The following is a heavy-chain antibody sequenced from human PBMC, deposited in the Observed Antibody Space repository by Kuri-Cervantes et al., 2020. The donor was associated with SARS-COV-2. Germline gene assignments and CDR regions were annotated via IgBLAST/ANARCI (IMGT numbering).Heavy chain of an antibody. CDR1: GYTLTELS. CDR3: ARDMWGRAVAGTSDYYYYYYMDV. V-gene: IGHV1-69*13. Sequence: SVKVSCKVSGYTLTELSMHWVRQAPGKGLEWMGGIIPIFGTANYAQKFQGRVTITADESTSTAYMELSSLRSEDTAVYYCARDMWGRAVAGTSDYYYYYYMDVWGKGTTVTVSS. J-gene: IGHJ6*03. D-gene: IGHD6-19*01. CDR2: IIPIFGTA.